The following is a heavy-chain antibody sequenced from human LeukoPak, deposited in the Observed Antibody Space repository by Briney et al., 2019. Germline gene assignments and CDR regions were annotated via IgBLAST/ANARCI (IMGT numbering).Heavy chain of an antibody. D-gene: IGHD1-14*01. CDR3: ATRLRGGPEYGMDV. V-gene: IGHV1-69*13. CDR2: IIPIFGTA. Sequence: ASVKVSCKVSGYTLAELSMHWVRQAPGKGLEWMGGIIPIFGTANYAQKFQGRVTITADESTSTAYMELSSLRSEDTAVYYCATRLRGGPEYGMDVWGQGTTVTVSS. J-gene: IGHJ6*02. CDR1: GYTLAELS.